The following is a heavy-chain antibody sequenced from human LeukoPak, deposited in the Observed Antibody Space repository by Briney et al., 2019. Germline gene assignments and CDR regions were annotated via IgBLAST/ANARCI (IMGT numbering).Heavy chain of an antibody. CDR1: GFCIGSSW. CDR2: MNEDGSGT. D-gene: IGHD7-27*01. CDR3: ARDPAWGAIGY. V-gene: IGHV3-7*01. J-gene: IGHJ1*01. Sequence: GGSLRLSCAVSGFCIGSSWMSWVRQTPGKGLEWVADMNEDGSGTYYVDSVKGRFTVSRDNAQNSVYLQMNSLRVEDTGVYYCARDPAWGAIGYWGQGTLVTVSS.